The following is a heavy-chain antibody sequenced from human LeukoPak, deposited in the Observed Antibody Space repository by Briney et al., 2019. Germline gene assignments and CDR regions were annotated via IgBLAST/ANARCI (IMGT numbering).Heavy chain of an antibody. CDR2: IKSKTDGGTT. J-gene: IGHJ4*02. CDR3: TTSDSSGYYYPLFY. D-gene: IGHD3-22*01. V-gene: IGHV3-15*01. Sequence: WIRQPPGKGLEWVGRIKSKTDGGTTDYAAPVKGRFTISRDDSKNTLYLQMNSLKTEDTAVYYCTTSDSSGYYYPLFYWGQGTLVTVSS.